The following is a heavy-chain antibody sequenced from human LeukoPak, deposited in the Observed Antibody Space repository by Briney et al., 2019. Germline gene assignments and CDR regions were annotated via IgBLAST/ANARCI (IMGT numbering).Heavy chain of an antibody. CDR3: ARGRAGYSSGYEFDY. D-gene: IGHD6-19*01. Sequence: SETLSLTCAVYGGSFSGYYGSWIRQPPGKGLEWIGEINHSGSTNYNPSLKSRVTISVDTSKNQFSLKLSSVTAADTAVYYCARGRAGYSSGYEFDYWGQGTLVTVSS. CDR2: INHSGST. CDR1: GGSFSGYY. J-gene: IGHJ4*02. V-gene: IGHV4-34*01.